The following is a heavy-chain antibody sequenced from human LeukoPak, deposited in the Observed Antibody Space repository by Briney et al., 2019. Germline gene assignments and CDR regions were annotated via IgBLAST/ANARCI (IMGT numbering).Heavy chain of an antibody. CDR2: INWNGGST. Sequence: PGGSLRLSCAASGFTFDDYGMSWVRQAPGKGLEWVSGINWNGGSTGYADSVKGRFTISRDNAKNSLYLQMNSLRAEDTALYYCARVGILNYFYYYRDVWGKGTTVTVSS. J-gene: IGHJ6*03. CDR1: GFTFDDYG. D-gene: IGHD3-9*01. V-gene: IGHV3-20*04. CDR3: ARVGILNYFYYYRDV.